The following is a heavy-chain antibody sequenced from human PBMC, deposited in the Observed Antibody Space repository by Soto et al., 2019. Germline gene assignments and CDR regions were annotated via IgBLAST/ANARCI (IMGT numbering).Heavy chain of an antibody. D-gene: IGHD3-9*01. CDR2: IYPGDSDA. CDR1: GYSFTSNW. Sequence: GESLKISCKGSGYSFTSNWIGWVRQMPGKGLEWMGIIYPGDSDARYSPSFRGQVSISADKSISTAYLQWSSLKASDTAMYYCARRVYDDFLTGYDKSPGYFDYWGQGTLVTVSS. CDR3: ARRVYDDFLTGYDKSPGYFDY. V-gene: IGHV5-51*01. J-gene: IGHJ4*02.